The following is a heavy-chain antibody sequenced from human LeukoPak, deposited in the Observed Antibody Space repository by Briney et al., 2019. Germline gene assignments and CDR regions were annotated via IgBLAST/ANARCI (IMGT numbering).Heavy chain of an antibody. CDR1: GFTFSTSW. J-gene: IGHJ5*02. D-gene: IGHD2-21*02. CDR3: ARDLRPDVPTAPTPDS. V-gene: IGHV3-74*01. Sequence: GGSLRLSCAASGFTFSTSWMHWVRQAPGKGLVWVARIKSDVNSRDYADSVKGRFTISRDNAKNSVYLEMNSLRAEDTAVYFCARDLRPDVPTAPTPDSWGQGTLVTVSS. CDR2: IKSDVNSR.